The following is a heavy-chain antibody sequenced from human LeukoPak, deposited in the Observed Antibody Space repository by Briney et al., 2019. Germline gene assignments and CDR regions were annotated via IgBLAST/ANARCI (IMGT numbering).Heavy chain of an antibody. CDR1: GFTFSSYA. Sequence: GRSLRLSCAASGFTFSSYAMHWVRQAPGKGLEWVAVISYDGSNKYYADSVKGRFTISRDNSKNTLYLQMNSLRAEDTAVYYCAKGAGYGLDYWGQGTLVTVSS. V-gene: IGHV3-30*04. D-gene: IGHD5-18*01. J-gene: IGHJ4*02. CDR2: ISYDGSNK. CDR3: AKGAGYGLDY.